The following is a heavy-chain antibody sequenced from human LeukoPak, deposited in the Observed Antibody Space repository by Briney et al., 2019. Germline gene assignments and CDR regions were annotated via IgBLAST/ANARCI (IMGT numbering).Heavy chain of an antibody. V-gene: IGHV4-34*01. CDR1: GGSFSGYY. D-gene: IGHD4-17*01. CDR2: INHSGST. Sequence: KPSETLSLTCAVYGGSFSGYYWSWIRQPPGKGLEWIGEINHSGSTNYNPSLKSRATISVDTSKNQFSLTLSSVTAADTAVYYCARGPRYGDYGRYFDLWGRGTLVTVSS. CDR3: ARGPRYGDYGRYFDL. J-gene: IGHJ2*01.